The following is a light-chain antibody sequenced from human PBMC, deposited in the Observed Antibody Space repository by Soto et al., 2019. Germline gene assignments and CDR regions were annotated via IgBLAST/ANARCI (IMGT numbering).Light chain of an antibody. CDR2: GAS. J-gene: IGKJ4*01. CDR1: QSVRSK. V-gene: IGKV3-15*01. CDR3: QQYFYWPPLT. Sequence: EIVLTQSPATLCVSPGERATLSCRVSQSVRSKVAWYQQKPGQAPRLLIFGASTRATNIPARFSGSGSGTEFTLTISSLQSEDFAVYYCQQYFYWPPLTFGGGTKVDIK.